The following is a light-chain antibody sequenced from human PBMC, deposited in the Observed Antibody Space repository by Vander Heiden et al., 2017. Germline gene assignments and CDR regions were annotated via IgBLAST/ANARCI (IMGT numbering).Light chain of an antibody. CDR3: AAWDDSLSVVV. CDR1: SSNIGSNY. CDR2: RNN. V-gene: IGLV1-47*01. Sequence: QSVLTQPPSASGTPGQRVTISCSGSSSNIGSNYVYWYQQLPGTAPKLLIYRNNQRPSGVPDRFSGSKSGTSASLAISGLRSEDEADYYCAAWDDSLSVVVCGGGTKLTVI. J-gene: IGLJ2*01.